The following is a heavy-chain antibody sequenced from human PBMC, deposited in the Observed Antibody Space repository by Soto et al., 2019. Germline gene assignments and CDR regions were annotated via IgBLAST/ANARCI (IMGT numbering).Heavy chain of an antibody. V-gene: IGHV3-23*01. CDR2: MSGSDGST. D-gene: IGHD6-19*01. Sequence: EVQILESGGGLVQPGGSLRLSCAASGFTFSSYAMSWVRQAPGKGLEWVSGMSGSDGSTNYADSVKGRFTISRDKSKNTLYLQMNSLRAEDTAVYYCAKATVAGLGGAFDIWGQGTMVTVSS. CDR1: GFTFSSYA. J-gene: IGHJ3*02. CDR3: AKATVAGLGGAFDI.